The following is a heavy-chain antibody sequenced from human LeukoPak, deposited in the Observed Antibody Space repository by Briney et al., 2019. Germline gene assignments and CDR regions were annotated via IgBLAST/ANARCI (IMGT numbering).Heavy chain of an antibody. V-gene: IGHV4-39*01. CDR3: ARYCSSTSCPAYYYYGMDV. CDR2: THYSGST. D-gene: IGHD2-2*01. Sequence: SETLSLTCTVSVGSISSSSYYWGWIRQPPGKGLEWIGSTHYSGSTYYSPSLKSRVTISVDTSKNQFSLKLSSVTAADTAVYYCARYCSSTSCPAYYYYGMDVWGQGTTVTVSS. CDR1: VGSISSSSYY. J-gene: IGHJ6*02.